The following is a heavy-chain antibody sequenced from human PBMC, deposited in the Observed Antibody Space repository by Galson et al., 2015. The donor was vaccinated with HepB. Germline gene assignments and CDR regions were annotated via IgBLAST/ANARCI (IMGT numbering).Heavy chain of an antibody. Sequence: SLRLSCAASGFTFSDYYMDWVRQAPGKGLEWVSYISSSSSTIYYADSVKGRFTISRDNAKNSLYLQMNSLRDEDTAVYYCARKGYCSGGSCLDYYGMDVWGQGTTVTVSS. D-gene: IGHD2-15*01. V-gene: IGHV3-48*02. CDR3: ARKGYCSGGSCLDYYGMDV. J-gene: IGHJ6*02. CDR1: GFTFSDYY. CDR2: ISSSSSTI.